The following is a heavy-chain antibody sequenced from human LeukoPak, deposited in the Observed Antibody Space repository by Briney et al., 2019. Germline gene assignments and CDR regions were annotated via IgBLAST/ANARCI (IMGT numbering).Heavy chain of an antibody. CDR3: AKDYDSSGYYFRWFDP. D-gene: IGHD3-22*01. CDR2: ISGSGGST. Sequence: GGPLRLSCAASGFPFRSYAMSWVRQPPGKGLEWVSAISGSGGSTYYADSVKGRFTISRDNSKNTLYLQMNSLRAEDTAVYYCAKDYDSSGYYFRWFDPWGQGTLVTVSS. V-gene: IGHV3-23*01. CDR1: GFPFRSYA. J-gene: IGHJ5*02.